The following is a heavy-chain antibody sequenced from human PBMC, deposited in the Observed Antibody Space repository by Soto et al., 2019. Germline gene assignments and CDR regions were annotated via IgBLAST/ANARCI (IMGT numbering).Heavy chain of an antibody. D-gene: IGHD3-3*01. J-gene: IGHJ4*02. CDR3: AKSTYYDFWSGYLVLDY. V-gene: IGHV3-23*01. CDR2: ISGSGGST. CDR1: GFPFSSYA. Sequence: GGSLRLSCAASGFPFSSYAMSWVRQAPGKGLEWVSAISGSGGSTYTADSVKGRFTISRDNSKNTLYLQMYSLRAEDTAVYYCAKSTYYDFWSGYLVLDYWGQGTLVTVSS.